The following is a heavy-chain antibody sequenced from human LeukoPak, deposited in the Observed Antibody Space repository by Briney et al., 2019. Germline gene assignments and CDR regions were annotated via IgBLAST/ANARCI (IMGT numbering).Heavy chain of an antibody. CDR3: AKDGSSSWYANLDY. Sequence: PGGSLRLSCAASGFTVSSNYMTWVRQAPGKRLEWVSVIYSGRSTYYADSVKGRFTISRDNAKNSLYLQMNSLRAEDTALYYCAKDGSSSWYANLDYWGQGTLVTVSS. J-gene: IGHJ4*02. CDR2: IYSGRST. CDR1: GFTVSSNY. D-gene: IGHD6-13*01. V-gene: IGHV3-53*05.